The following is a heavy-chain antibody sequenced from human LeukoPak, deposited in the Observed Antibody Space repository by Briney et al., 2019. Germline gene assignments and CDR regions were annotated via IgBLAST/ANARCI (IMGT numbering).Heavy chain of an antibody. CDR2: INPSGGST. CDR1: GYTFTSYY. V-gene: IGHV1-46*01. CDR3: ARDGGSYFPPDY. D-gene: IGHD1-26*01. J-gene: IGHJ4*01. Sequence: ASVKVSCKASGYTFTSYYMHWVRQAPGQGLEWMGIINPSGGSTSYAQKFQGRVTMTRDMSTSTVYMELSSLRSEDTAVYYCARDGGSYFPPDYWGPGTLVTVSS.